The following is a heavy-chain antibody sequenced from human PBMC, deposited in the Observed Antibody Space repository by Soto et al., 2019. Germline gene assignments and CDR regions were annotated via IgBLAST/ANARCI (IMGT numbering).Heavy chain of an antibody. CDR1: GGSISSYY. Sequence: NPSETLSLTCTVSGGSISSYYWSWIRQPPGKGLEWIGYIYYSGSTNYNPSLKSRVTISVDTSKNQFSLKLSSVTAADTAVYYCARVYSGYTFDYWGQGTLVTVSS. D-gene: IGHD5-12*01. V-gene: IGHV4-59*01. CDR2: IYYSGST. J-gene: IGHJ4*02. CDR3: ARVYSGYTFDY.